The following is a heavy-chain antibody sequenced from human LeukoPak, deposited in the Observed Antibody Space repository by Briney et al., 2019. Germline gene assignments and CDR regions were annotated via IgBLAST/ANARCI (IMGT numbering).Heavy chain of an antibody. CDR3: ARDWVAAAGPYYYYYGMDV. Sequence: ASVKVSCKASGYTFTGYYMHWVRQAPGQGLEWMGWINPNSGGTNYAQKFQGWVTMTRDTSISAAYMELSRLRSDDTAVYYCARDWVAAAGPYYYYYGMDVWGQGTTVTVSS. V-gene: IGHV1-2*04. CDR1: GYTFTGYY. D-gene: IGHD6-13*01. CDR2: INPNSGGT. J-gene: IGHJ6*02.